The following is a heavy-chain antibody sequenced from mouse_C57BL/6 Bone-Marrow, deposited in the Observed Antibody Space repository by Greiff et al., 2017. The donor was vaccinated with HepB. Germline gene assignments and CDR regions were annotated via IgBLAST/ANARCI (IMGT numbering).Heavy chain of an antibody. Sequence: VKVVESGAELVRPGTSVKMSCKASGYTFTNYWIGWAKQRPGHGLEWIGDIYPGGGYTNYNEKFKGKATLTADKSSSTADMQFSSLTSEDSAIYYCARGEDGRFDYWGQGTTLTVSS. CDR3: ARGEDGRFDY. J-gene: IGHJ2*01. D-gene: IGHD2-3*01. V-gene: IGHV1-63*01. CDR1: GYTFTNYW. CDR2: IYPGGGYT.